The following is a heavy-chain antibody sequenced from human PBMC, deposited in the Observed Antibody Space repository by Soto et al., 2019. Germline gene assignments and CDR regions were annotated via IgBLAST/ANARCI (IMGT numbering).Heavy chain of an antibody. CDR1: GFTFSSYA. V-gene: IGHV3-23*01. Sequence: GGSLRLSCAASGFTFSSYAMSWVRQAPGKGLEWVSGISGSSGSTYYADSVKGRFTISRDDSKNTLYLQMYSLRAEDTAVYYCAKGYSSSWPPAEYFQHWGQGTLVTVSS. D-gene: IGHD6-13*01. CDR2: ISGSSGST. J-gene: IGHJ1*01. CDR3: AKGYSSSWPPAEYFQH.